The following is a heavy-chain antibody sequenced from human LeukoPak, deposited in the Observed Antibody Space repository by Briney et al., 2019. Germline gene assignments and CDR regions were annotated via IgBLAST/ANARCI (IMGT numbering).Heavy chain of an antibody. J-gene: IGHJ4*02. CDR2: IYYSGST. CDR1: GGSISSGDYY. Sequence: PSETLSLTCTVSGGSISSGDYYWSWIRQPPGKGLERIGYIYYSGSTYYNPSLKSRVTISVDTSKNQFSLKLSSVTAADTAVYYCARVVYKVQFDYWGQGTLVTVSS. CDR3: ARVVYKVQFDY. V-gene: IGHV4-30-4*08. D-gene: IGHD5-24*01.